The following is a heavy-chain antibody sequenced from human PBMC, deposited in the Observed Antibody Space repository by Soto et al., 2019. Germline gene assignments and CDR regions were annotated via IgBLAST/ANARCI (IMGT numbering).Heavy chain of an antibody. V-gene: IGHV3-9*01. CDR2: ISWNSGSI. CDR3: AKGRSYDFWSGYPG. Sequence: GGSLRLSCAASGFTFDDYAMHWVRQAPGKGLEWVSGISWNSGSIGYADSVKGRFTISRDNAKNSLYLQMNSLRAEDTALYYCAKGRSYDFWSGYPGWGQGTLVTVSS. CDR1: GFTFDDYA. D-gene: IGHD3-3*01. J-gene: IGHJ4*02.